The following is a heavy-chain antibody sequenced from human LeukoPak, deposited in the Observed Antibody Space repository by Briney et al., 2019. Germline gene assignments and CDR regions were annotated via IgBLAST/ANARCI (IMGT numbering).Heavy chain of an antibody. CDR2: INPNSGGT. V-gene: IGHV1-2*02. J-gene: IGHJ5*02. CDR3: ARERSSTSCYTS. CDR1: GYTFTGYY. D-gene: IGHD2-2*02. Sequence: GASVKVSCKASGYTFTGYYMHWVRQAPGQGLEWRGWINPNSGGTNYAQKFQGRVTMNRDTSISTAYMELSRLRPDDTAVYYCARERSSTSCYTSWGQGTLVTVSS.